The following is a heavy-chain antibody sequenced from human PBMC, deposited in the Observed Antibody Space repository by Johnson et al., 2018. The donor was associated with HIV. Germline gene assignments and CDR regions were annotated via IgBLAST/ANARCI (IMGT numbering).Heavy chain of an antibody. CDR2: IKSKTEGGTT. CDR3: TTPRPNWGWNAFDI. J-gene: IGHJ3*02. D-gene: IGHD7-27*01. CDR1: GFTFSNAW. Sequence: VQLVESGGGWVKPGGSLRLSCAASGFTFSNAWMSWVRQAPGKGLEWVGRIKSKTEGGTTDYAAPVKGRYTISRDDSKNTLYLQMNSLKTEDTAVYYCTTPRPNWGWNAFDIWGQGTMVTVSS. V-gene: IGHV3-15*01.